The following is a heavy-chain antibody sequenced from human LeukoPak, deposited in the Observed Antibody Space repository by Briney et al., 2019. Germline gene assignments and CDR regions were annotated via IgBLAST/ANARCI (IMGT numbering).Heavy chain of an antibody. J-gene: IGHJ6*02. CDR1: GFTFSSYA. Sequence: GGSLRLSCAASGFTFSSYAMHWVRQAPGKGLEWVTVISYDGSNKYYADSVKGRFTISRDNSKNTLYLQMNSLRAEDTAVYYCARGPERTGVGTRYYYDMDVWGQGTTVTVSS. CDR2: ISYDGSNK. D-gene: IGHD2-8*01. V-gene: IGHV3-30-3*01. CDR3: ARGPERTGVGTRYYYDMDV.